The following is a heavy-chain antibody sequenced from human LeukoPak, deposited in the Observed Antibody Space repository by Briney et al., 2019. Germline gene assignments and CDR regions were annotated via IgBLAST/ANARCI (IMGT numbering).Heavy chain of an antibody. CDR2: ISGSGGST. Sequence: GGSLRLSCAASGFTFSSYAMSWVRLAPGKGLEWVSAISGSGGSTYYADSVKGRFTISRDNSKNTLYLQMNSLRAEDTAVYYCAKVPKEQQLVNWFDPWGQGTLVTVSS. D-gene: IGHD6-13*01. V-gene: IGHV3-23*01. J-gene: IGHJ5*02. CDR3: AKVPKEQQLVNWFDP. CDR1: GFTFSSYA.